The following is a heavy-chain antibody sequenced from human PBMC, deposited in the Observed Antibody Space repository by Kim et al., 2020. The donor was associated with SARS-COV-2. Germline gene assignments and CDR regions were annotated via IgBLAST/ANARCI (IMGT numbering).Heavy chain of an antibody. CDR1: GFTFNNYA. CDR2: TSGTGFNT. Sequence: GGSLRLSCAASGFTFNNYALSWVRQTPGKGIECVSSTSGTGFNTNSADSVKGRFTISRDNSNNIVHLQMNSLRAEDTALYYCAKNVGSSSWGEAFDIWGQGTMVTVAS. V-gene: IGHV3-23*01. D-gene: IGHD6-13*01. J-gene: IGHJ3*02. CDR3: AKNVGSSSWGEAFDI.